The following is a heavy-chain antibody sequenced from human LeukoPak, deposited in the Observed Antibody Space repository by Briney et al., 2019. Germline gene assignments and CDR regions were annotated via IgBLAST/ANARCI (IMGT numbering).Heavy chain of an antibody. J-gene: IGHJ4*02. CDR3: ARDRIGYADYVWSFEGDY. CDR1: RFTFSEYY. Sequence: GGSLRLSCAASRFTFSEYYMSWIRQAPGKGLEWVSYISSSGSTIYYAVSLQGRFTISRDNAKNSLYLQMNSLRAEETAVYYCARDRIGYADYVWSFEGDYWGQGTLVTVSS. D-gene: IGHD5-12*01. CDR2: ISSSGSTI. V-gene: IGHV3-11*01.